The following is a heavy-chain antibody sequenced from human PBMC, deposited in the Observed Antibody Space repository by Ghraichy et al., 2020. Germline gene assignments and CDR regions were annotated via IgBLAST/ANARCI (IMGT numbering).Heavy chain of an antibody. CDR2: ITDSGDDT. Sequence: GESLNISCAASGFIFHRYAMAWVRQVPGKGLEWFSAITDSGDDTYYSDSVKGRFTISRDNSKNTLSLQMDSLRAEDTATYFCAKGSRASRPYYFDYWGQGTLVTVSS. V-gene: IGHV3-23*01. J-gene: IGHJ4*02. CDR3: AKGSRASRPYYFDY. CDR1: GFIFHRYA. D-gene: IGHD6-6*01.